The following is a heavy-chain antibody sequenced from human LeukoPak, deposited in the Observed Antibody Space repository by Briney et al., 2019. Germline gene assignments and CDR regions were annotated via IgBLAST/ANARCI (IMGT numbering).Heavy chain of an antibody. V-gene: IGHV4-39*07. D-gene: IGHD6-13*01. CDR1: GASINSDTYY. CDR3: ARAYSSSWYWNWFDP. J-gene: IGHJ5*02. CDR2: HSHSGSA. Sequence: SETLSLTCTVSGASINSDTYYWGWIRQPPGKGLEWIGTHSHSGSAYYNPSLRGRITMSLDTSENQLSLKLYSVTAADTAFYYCARAYSSSWYWNWFDPWGQGTLVTVSS.